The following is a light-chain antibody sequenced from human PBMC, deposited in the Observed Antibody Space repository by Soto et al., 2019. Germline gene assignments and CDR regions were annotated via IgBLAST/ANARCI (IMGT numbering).Light chain of an antibody. V-gene: IGLV2-14*01. J-gene: IGLJ1*01. CDR2: DVS. CDR3: SSYTSSSTFGV. CDR1: SSDVGGYNY. Sequence: QSALTQPASVSGYPGQSITISCTGTSSDVGGYNYVSWYQQHPGKAPKLMIYDVSNRPSGVSNRFSGSKSGNTASLTISGLQAEDKADYYCSSYTSSSTFGVFGTGTQLTVL.